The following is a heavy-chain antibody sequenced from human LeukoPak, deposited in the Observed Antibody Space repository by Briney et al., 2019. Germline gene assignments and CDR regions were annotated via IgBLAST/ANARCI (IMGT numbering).Heavy chain of an antibody. CDR1: GYTFTRYY. Sequence: ASVKVSCKASGYTFTRYYMHWVRQAPGQGLEGMGWINPNSGGTNYAQKFQGRVTMTRDTSISTAYMELSRLRSDDTAVYYCARDGGYSGYVDAFDYWGQGTLVTVSS. D-gene: IGHD5-12*01. J-gene: IGHJ4*02. CDR2: INPNSGGT. V-gene: IGHV1-2*02. CDR3: ARDGGYSGYVDAFDY.